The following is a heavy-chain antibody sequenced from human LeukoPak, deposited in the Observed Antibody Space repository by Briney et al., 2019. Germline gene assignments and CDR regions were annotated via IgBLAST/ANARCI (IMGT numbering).Heavy chain of an antibody. CDR2: MNPNSGNT. V-gene: IGHV1-8*03. CDR1: AYTFARYG. CDR3: ARGASRSFDY. Sequence: ASVTVSCKASAYTFARYGMSWVRQAPGQGLEWMGWMNPNSGNTGYAQKFRGRVTFTRTTSISTAYMELSSLRSDDTAVYYCARGASRSFDYWGQGTLVTVSS. J-gene: IGHJ4*02.